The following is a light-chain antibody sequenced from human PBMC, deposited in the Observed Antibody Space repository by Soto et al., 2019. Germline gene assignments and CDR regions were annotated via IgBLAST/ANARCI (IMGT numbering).Light chain of an antibody. J-gene: IGKJ2*01. CDR1: QSVASSY. CDR3: QQYGSSSFT. Sequence: EIVLTQSPGTLSLSPGEGATLSCRASQSVASSYLAWYQQKPGQAPRLIIYGASNRPTGTPDRFSGGGSGTDFTLTISSLEPEDFAVYYCQQYGSSSFTFGQGTKLEIK. V-gene: IGKV3-20*01. CDR2: GAS.